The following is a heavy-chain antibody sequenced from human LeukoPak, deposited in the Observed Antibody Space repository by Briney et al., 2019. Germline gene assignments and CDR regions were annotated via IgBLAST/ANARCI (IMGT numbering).Heavy chain of an antibody. CDR1: GFTFSSYA. CDR2: ISSSSSYI. D-gene: IGHD6-19*01. Sequence: GGSLRLSCAASGFTFSSYAMSWVRQAPGKGLEWVSSISSSSSYIYYADSVKGRFTISRDNAKNSLYLQMNSLRAEDTAVYYCARASSGWIDYWGQGTLVTVSS. J-gene: IGHJ4*02. V-gene: IGHV3-21*01. CDR3: ARASSGWIDY.